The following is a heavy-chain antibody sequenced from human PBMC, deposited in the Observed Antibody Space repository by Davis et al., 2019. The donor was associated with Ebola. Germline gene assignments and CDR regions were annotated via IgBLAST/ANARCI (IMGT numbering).Heavy chain of an antibody. CDR2: INPNSGGT. Sequence: AASVKVSCKASGYTFTGYYMHWVRQAPGQGLEWMGWINPNSGGTNYAQKFQGWVTMTRDTSISTAYMELSRLRSDDTAVYYCAREGSSSWGGMDVWGQGTTVTVSS. CDR3: AREGSSSWGGMDV. CDR1: GYTFTGYY. D-gene: IGHD6-13*01. V-gene: IGHV1-2*04. J-gene: IGHJ6*02.